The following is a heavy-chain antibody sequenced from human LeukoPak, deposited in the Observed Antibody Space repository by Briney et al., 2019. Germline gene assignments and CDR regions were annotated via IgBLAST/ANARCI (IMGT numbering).Heavy chain of an antibody. CDR2: ISGSGSST. J-gene: IGHJ4*02. Sequence: PGGSLRLSCAASGFTFSSYAMSWVRQAPGKGLEWVSGISGSGSSTYYADSVKGRFTISRDNSKNTLSLQMNSLRAEDTAVYYCAKDPWNYYDSSGHYQGYFDYWGQGTLVTVSS. CDR1: GFTFSSYA. V-gene: IGHV3-23*01. CDR3: AKDPWNYYDSSGHYQGYFDY. D-gene: IGHD3-22*01.